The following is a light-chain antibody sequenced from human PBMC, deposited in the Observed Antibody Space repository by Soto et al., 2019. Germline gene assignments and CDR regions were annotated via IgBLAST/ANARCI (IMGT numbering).Light chain of an antibody. CDR1: QGISNY. CDR2: AAS. J-gene: IGKJ4*01. CDR3: QKYTNVPT. Sequence: DIQMTQSLSCLSASVGDRVTITCRASQGISNYLAWYQQIPGKVPKLLISAASTLQSGVPSRFSGSGSGTDFTLTISSLQPEDVATYYCQKYTNVPTFGGGTKEEIK. V-gene: IGKV1-27*01.